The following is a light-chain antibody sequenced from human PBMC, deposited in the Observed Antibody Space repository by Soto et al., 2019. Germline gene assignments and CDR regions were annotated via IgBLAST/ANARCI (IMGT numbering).Light chain of an antibody. CDR2: DAS. CDR1: QSFRGL. V-gene: IGKV3-11*01. J-gene: IGKJ4*01. CDR3: QQRSNWPPVT. Sequence: EVVLTQSPVTLSLSPGERATLSCRASQSFRGLLAWYRQKPGQAPRLLIYDASNRATGIPARFSGSGSGTDFTLTISSLEPEDFGVYYCQQRSNWPPVTFGGGTKVDI.